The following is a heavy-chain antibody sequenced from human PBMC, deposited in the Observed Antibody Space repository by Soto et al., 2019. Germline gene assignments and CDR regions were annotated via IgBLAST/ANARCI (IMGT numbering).Heavy chain of an antibody. CDR1: GGSISSYY. Sequence: PSDTLSLTCTVSGGSISSYYWSWIRQPPGKGLEWIGYIYYSGSTNYNPSLKSRVTISVDTSKNQFSLKLSSVTAADTAVYYCARLGIVVATTMVYFDYWGQGTLVTVSS. CDR2: IYYSGST. D-gene: IGHD1-26*01. CDR3: ARLGIVVATTMVYFDY. V-gene: IGHV4-59*08. J-gene: IGHJ4*02.